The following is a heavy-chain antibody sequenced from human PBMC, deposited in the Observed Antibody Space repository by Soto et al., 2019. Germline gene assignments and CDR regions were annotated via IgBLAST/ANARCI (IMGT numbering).Heavy chain of an antibody. D-gene: IGHD5-12*01. CDR2: ISGSGGST. J-gene: IGHJ6*02. CDR1: GFTFSSYA. CDR3: AKAGPRGYSGYGRYYYYYYGMDV. Sequence: EVQLLESGGGLVQPGGSLRLSCAASGFTFSSYAMSWVRQAPGKGLEWVSAISGSGGSTYYADSVKGRFTISRDNSKNTLYLQMNSLRDEDTAVYYCAKAGPRGYSGYGRYYYYYYGMDVWGQGTTVTVSS. V-gene: IGHV3-23*01.